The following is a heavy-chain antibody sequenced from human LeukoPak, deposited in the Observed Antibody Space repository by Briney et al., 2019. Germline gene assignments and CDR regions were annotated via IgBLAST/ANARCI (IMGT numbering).Heavy chain of an antibody. J-gene: IGHJ4*02. CDR2: IYISGST. CDR3: VRGGSKAAATFDY. CDR1: GGSISGYY. D-gene: IGHD6-13*01. Sequence: SETLSLTCTVSGGSISGYYWSWIRQPAGEGLEWIGQIYISGSTNYNPSLKSRVTMSRDTSKNQFSLKLSSVTAADTAVYYCVRGGSKAAATFDYWGQGTLVTVSS. V-gene: IGHV4-4*07.